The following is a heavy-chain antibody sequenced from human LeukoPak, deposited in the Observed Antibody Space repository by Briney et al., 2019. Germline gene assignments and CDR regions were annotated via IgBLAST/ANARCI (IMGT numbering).Heavy chain of an antibody. V-gene: IGHV3-7*01. CDR3: ASSSTEAQNYYYYYYMDV. CDR1: EFTFSTYW. CDR2: IKQDGSEK. D-gene: IGHD2/OR15-2a*01. J-gene: IGHJ6*03. Sequence: GGSLRLSCAASEFTFSTYWMTWVRQAPGKGLEWVADIKQDGSEKYYVDSVKGRFTISRDNAKNSLYLQMNSLRAEDTAVYYCASSSTEAQNYYYYYYMDVWGKGTTVTVSS.